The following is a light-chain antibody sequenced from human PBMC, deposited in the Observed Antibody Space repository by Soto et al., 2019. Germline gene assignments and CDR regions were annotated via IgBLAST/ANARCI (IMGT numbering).Light chain of an antibody. CDR1: QTISSY. V-gene: IGKV3-11*01. J-gene: IGKJ5*01. Sequence: EIVLTQSPATLSLSPGERATLSCRASQTISSYLLWYQQKPGQAPRLLIYDASNRATGIPARFSGSGSETDFTLTISSLEPEDFAGYYCQHRMNWPLTFGQGTRLEIK. CDR2: DAS. CDR3: QHRMNWPLT.